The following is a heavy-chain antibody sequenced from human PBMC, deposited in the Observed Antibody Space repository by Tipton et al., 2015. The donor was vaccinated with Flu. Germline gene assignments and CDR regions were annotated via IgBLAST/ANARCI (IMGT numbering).Heavy chain of an antibody. D-gene: IGHD3-10*01. CDR2: IYYSGTT. Sequence: TLSLTCTVSGGSISSYTYYWGWFRQSPGTGLEWIGSIYYSGTTYYNPSLKSRVTISSVDTSKNQFSLSLSSVTAADTAVYYCARGSGSGTFVIFDYWGQGTLVAVSS. V-gene: IGHV4-39*07. CDR1: GGSISSYTYY. CDR3: ARGSGSGTFVIFDY. J-gene: IGHJ4*02.